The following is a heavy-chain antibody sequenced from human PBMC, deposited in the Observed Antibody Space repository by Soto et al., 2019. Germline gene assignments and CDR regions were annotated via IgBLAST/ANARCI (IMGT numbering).Heavy chain of an antibody. CDR1: GGTFSSST. Sequence: QVQLVQSGAEVRKPGSSVKVSCKASGGTFSSSTFSWVRQAPGQRLEWMGRVIPIVGMVNYAQKFQGRVRXTAEKSATTAFMELSNQRSEDTAVYYCARSALYSSNWYGGYWGQGTLVTVSS. CDR3: ARSALYSSNWYGGY. CDR2: VIPIVGMV. V-gene: IGHV1-69*02. D-gene: IGHD6-13*01. J-gene: IGHJ4*02.